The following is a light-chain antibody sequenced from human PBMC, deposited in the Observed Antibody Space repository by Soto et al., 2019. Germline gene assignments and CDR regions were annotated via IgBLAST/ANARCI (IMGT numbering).Light chain of an antibody. J-gene: IGKJ1*01. V-gene: IGKV1-39*01. CDR1: QTVSGY. Sequence: DIQMTQSPSSLSPSVGDRVTITFRTSQTVSGYLNWYQQEQGKAPQILIYAASSLQSGVPSRFSGSGSGTDFSLTISSLQPEDFATYYCQQTYTSPRTFGQGTKVDI. CDR3: QQTYTSPRT. CDR2: AAS.